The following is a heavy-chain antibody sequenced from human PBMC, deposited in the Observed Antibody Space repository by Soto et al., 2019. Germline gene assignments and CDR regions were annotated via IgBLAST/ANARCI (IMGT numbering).Heavy chain of an antibody. CDR1: GGTFNKFA. D-gene: IGHD2-21*02. Sequence: SVKVSCKASGGTFNKFAFSWVRQAPGQGFEWMGWNIPVFRSANYAQRFRGRITITADEYTSTVYLYLNDLRSDDTAVYYCARRYCASDNCPLFYYFVDLWGLGTTVTVSS. V-gene: IGHV1-69*13. J-gene: IGHJ6*02. CDR3: ARRYCASDNCPLFYYFVDL. CDR2: NIPVFRSA.